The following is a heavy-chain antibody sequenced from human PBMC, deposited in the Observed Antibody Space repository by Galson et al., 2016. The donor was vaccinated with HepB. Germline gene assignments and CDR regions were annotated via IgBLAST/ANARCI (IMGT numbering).Heavy chain of an antibody. Sequence: SLRLSCAASGFTFSMYGMDWVRQALGKGLEWVSRINWNGETIDYADSVRGRFTISRDNARNSLYLQMNSLRSGDTALYFCAKNRRVFGVAKIYHGLDVWGQGTTVIVSS. D-gene: IGHD3-3*01. CDR2: INWNGETI. V-gene: IGHV3-9*01. CDR1: GFTFSMYG. CDR3: AKNRRVFGVAKIYHGLDV. J-gene: IGHJ6*02.